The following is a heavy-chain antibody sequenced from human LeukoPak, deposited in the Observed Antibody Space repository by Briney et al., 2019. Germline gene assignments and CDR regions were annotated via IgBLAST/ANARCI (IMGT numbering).Heavy chain of an antibody. V-gene: IGHV5-51*01. D-gene: IGHD6-13*01. Sequence: GESLKISCKGSGYSFTSYWIGWVRQMPGKGLEWMGIIYPGDSDTRYSPSFQGQVTISADKSISTAYLQWSSLKASDTAIYYCAGHVDSSSPYYYYMDVWGKGTTVTVSS. CDR3: AGHVDSSSPYYYYMDV. J-gene: IGHJ6*03. CDR1: GYSFTSYW. CDR2: IYPGDSDT.